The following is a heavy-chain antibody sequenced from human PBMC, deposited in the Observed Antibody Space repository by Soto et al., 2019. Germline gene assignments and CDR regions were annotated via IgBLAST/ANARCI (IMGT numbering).Heavy chain of an antibody. V-gene: IGHV1-2*02. D-gene: IGHD3-10*01. CDR3: AREPMVRAAHGFDI. CDR2: INSNSVGT. J-gene: IGHJ3*02. Sequence: ASVKVSCKASGYTFTGHYMHWVRQAPGQGLEWMGWINSNSVGTNYAPKFQGRVTMTRDTSISTAYMEVSRLRSDDTAVYYCAREPMVRAAHGFDIWGQGTMVTVSS. CDR1: GYTFTGHY.